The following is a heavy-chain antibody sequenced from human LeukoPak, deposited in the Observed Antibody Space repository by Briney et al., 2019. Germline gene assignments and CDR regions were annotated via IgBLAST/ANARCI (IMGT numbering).Heavy chain of an antibody. CDR2: ISRGGDTT. J-gene: IGHJ4*02. D-gene: IGHD4-11*01. CDR3: AKTSRAYSNYDSPYDY. V-gene: IGHV3-23*01. CDR1: GFTFNSFV. Sequence: GGSLRLSCAASGFTFNSFVMSWVRQAPGKELEWVSLISRGGDTTYYADSVKGRFTVSRDNSKNTLYLQMTSLRAEDTALYYCAKTSRAYSNYDSPYDYWGQGTLVTVSS.